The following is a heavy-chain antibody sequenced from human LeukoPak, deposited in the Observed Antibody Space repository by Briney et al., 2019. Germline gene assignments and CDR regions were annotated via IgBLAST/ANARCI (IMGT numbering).Heavy chain of an antibody. Sequence: GALRLSCAASGFTFSSYAMSWVRQAPGKGLEWVSTINGGGVNTHYADSVGGRFTISRDNSKNTLFLQMNSLRAEDTAVYYCAGVSAVADQLAPAIDYWGQGTLVTVSS. J-gene: IGHJ4*02. D-gene: IGHD6-19*01. CDR3: AGVSAVADQLAPAIDY. V-gene: IGHV3-23*01. CDR1: GFTFSSYA. CDR2: INGGGVNT.